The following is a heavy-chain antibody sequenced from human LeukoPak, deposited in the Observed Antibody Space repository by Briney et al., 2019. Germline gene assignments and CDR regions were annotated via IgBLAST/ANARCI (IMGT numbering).Heavy chain of an antibody. CDR1: GFTFSDYY. D-gene: IGHD6-6*01. V-gene: IGHV3-11*04. J-gene: IGHJ4*02. Sequence: PGGSLRLSCAASGFTFSDYYISWIRQAPGKGLEWVSYISSSGSTIYYADSVKGRFTISRDNAKNSLYLQMNSLRAEDTAVYYCARGVKIAARPLYFDYWGQGTLVTVSS. CDR3: ARGVKIAARPLYFDY. CDR2: ISSSGSTI.